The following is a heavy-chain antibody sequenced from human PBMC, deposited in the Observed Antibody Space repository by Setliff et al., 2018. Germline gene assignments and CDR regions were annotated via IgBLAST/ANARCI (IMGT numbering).Heavy chain of an antibody. D-gene: IGHD3-22*01. J-gene: IGHJ3*02. CDR2: IHYSGST. CDR3: ARDPLRVVVTSDAFDI. Sequence: ASETLSLTCTVSGGSISSSSYYWGWIRQPPGKGLEWIGSIHYSGSTYYNPPLKSRVTISVDTSKNQFSLKLSSVTAADTAVYYCARDPLRVVVTSDAFDIWGQGTMVTVSS. CDR1: GGSISSSSYY. V-gene: IGHV4-39*07.